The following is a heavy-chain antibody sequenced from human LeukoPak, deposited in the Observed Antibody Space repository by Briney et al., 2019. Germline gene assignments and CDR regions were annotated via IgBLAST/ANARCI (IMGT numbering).Heavy chain of an antibody. CDR1: GGSISSGGYY. J-gene: IGHJ5*02. CDR2: IYYSGST. V-gene: IGHV4-31*03. D-gene: IGHD3-9*01. Sequence: SQTLSLTCTVSGGSISSGGYYWSWIRQHPGKGLEWIGYIYYSGSTYYNPSLKSRVTISVDTSKNQFSLKLSSVTAADTAVYYCARTTFGNYDILTGYYKSWFDPWGQGTLVTVSS. CDR3: ARTTFGNYDILTGYYKSWFDP.